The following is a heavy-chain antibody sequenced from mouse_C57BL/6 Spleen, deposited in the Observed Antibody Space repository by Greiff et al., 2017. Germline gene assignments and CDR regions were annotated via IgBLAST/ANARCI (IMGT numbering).Heavy chain of an antibody. V-gene: IGHV1-61*01. D-gene: IGHD1-3*01. J-gene: IGHJ2*01. CDR3: AREGVGSSDY. Sequence: QVQLQQPGAELVRPGSSVKLSCKASGYTFTSYWMDWVKQRPGQGLEWIGNIYPSDSETHYNQKFKDKATLTVDKSSSTADMQLSSLTSEDSAVYYCAREGVGSSDYWGQGTTLTVSS. CDR2: IYPSDSET. CDR1: GYTFTSYW.